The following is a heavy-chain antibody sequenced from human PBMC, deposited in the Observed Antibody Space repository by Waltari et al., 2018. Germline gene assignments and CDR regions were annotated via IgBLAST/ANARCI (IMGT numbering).Heavy chain of an antibody. CDR3: TSDIAAAGFDY. V-gene: IGHV3-49*04. Sequence: ESGGGLVQPGRSLRLSCDTSGFSLGDYGMTWVRQAPQKRLEWVGYIRKKAFGAKTEYAASVKCRFSLSREESKGSSYLQMNSLTADYTAMYYCTSDIAAAGFDYWGQGISVTVSS. CDR2: IRKKAFGAKT. D-gene: IGHD6-13*01. CDR1: GFSLGDYG. J-gene: IGHJ4*02.